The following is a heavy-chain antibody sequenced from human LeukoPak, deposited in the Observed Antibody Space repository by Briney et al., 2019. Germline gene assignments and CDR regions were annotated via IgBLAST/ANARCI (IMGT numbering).Heavy chain of an antibody. V-gene: IGHV4-59*01. Sequence: PSETLSLTCTVSGGSISSYYWSWIWQPPGKGLEWIGYIYYSGSTNYNPSLKSQVTISVDTSKNQFSLKLSSVTAADTAVYYCARSSGYYFFDYWGQGTLVTVSS. CDR2: IYYSGST. CDR3: ARSSGYYFFDY. J-gene: IGHJ4*02. D-gene: IGHD3-22*01. CDR1: GGSISSYY.